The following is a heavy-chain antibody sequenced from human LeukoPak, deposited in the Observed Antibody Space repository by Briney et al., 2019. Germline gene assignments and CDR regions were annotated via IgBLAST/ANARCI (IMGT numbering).Heavy chain of an antibody. J-gene: IGHJ4*02. CDR3: AKGDSSSHTSLEIFAY. CDR2: ISGSGGRT. D-gene: IGHD6-13*01. Sequence: GGSLRLSCAASGFTFSSYAMSWVREAPGKGLECGSAISGSGGRTYYADSVRGGVTISTDNSKNILYLRMNNLRAADTALYYCAKGDSSSHTSLEIFAYGGQGTLVTVSS. V-gene: IGHV3-23*01. CDR1: GFTFSSYA.